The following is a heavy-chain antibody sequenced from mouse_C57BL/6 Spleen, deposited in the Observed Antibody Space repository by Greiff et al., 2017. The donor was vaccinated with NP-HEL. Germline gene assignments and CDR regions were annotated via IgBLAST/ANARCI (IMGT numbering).Heavy chain of an antibody. Sequence: QVQLKQPGAELVKPGASVKMSCKASGYTFTSYWITWVKQRPGQGLEWIGDIYPGSGSTNYNEKFKSKATLTVDTSSSTAYMQLSSLTSEDSAVYDCAREGFNYGSSYPWFAYWGQGTLVTVSA. CDR3: AREGFNYGSSYPWFAY. V-gene: IGHV1-55*01. J-gene: IGHJ3*01. D-gene: IGHD1-1*01. CDR1: GYTFTSYW. CDR2: IYPGSGST.